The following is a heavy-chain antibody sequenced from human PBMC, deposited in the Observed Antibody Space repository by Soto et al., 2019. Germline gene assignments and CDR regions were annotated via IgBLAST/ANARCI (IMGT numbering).Heavy chain of an antibody. J-gene: IGHJ4*02. CDR3: ARELPASCHFDY. CDR2: INHRNGDT. V-gene: IGHV1-46*01. Sequence: ASVKVSCRASGYTFTNYHTHWVRQAPGQGLEWMGIINHRNGDTNYAQRFHGRVTMTRDTSTSTVYLELSSLRSDDTAVYYCARELPASCHFDYWGQGTLVTVSS. CDR1: GYTFTNYH.